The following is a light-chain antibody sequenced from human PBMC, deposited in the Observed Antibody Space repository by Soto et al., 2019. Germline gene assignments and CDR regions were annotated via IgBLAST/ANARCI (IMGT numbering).Light chain of an antibody. J-gene: IGLJ1*01. V-gene: IGLV2-14*01. Sequence: QSAPTQPAPVSGAPGQSITISCPGTNRDVGGYNYVSWYQQHPGKAPKLMIYDVSNRPSGVSNRFSGSKSGNTASLTISGLQAEDEADYYCSSYTSSSTPLVFVTGTKVTVL. CDR2: DVS. CDR1: NRDVGGYNY. CDR3: SSYTSSSTPLV.